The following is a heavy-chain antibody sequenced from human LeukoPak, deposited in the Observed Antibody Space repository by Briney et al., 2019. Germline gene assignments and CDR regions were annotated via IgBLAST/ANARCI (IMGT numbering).Heavy chain of an antibody. V-gene: IGHV3-30*18. CDR3: AKDLIGDSSGSYKQGNWFDP. CDR2: ISSDGSNE. CDR1: GFTFSSFG. D-gene: IGHD3-22*01. J-gene: IGHJ5*02. Sequence: PGGSLRLSCAASGFTFSSFGMHWVRQPPGKGLEWLALISSDGSNEYYADSVKGRFAISRDDSKNTLYLQMNSLRDEDTAVCYCAKDLIGDSSGSYKQGNWFDPWGQGTLVTVSS.